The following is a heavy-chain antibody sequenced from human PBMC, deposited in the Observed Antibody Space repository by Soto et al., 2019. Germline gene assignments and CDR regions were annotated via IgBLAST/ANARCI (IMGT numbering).Heavy chain of an antibody. J-gene: IGHJ4*02. CDR2: IIGSGGST. CDR1: GFTPTRYA. D-gene: IGHD3-10*01. V-gene: IGHV3-23*01. CDR3: AKRASGSYFDY. Sequence: AQSLSLSCLLFGFTPTRYAMRCVSPPPGKGLEWVSAIIGSGGSTYYADSVKGRFTISRDNSKNTLYLQMNSLRAEDTAVYYCAKRASGSYFDYWGQGTLVTVSS.